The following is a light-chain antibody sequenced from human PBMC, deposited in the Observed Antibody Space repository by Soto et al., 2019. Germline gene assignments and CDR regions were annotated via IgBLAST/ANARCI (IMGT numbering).Light chain of an antibody. CDR3: STWDDRLNGPL. CDR1: SSNIGGNT. J-gene: IGLJ2*01. CDR2: SNS. Sequence: QSVLTQPPSASGTPGQRVTISCSGSSSNIGGNTVNWYQKVPGAAPKLIIFSNSQRPSGVPDRYSGSKSGTSASLAIGGLQSADEADYYCSTWDDRLNGPLFGGGTKLTVL. V-gene: IGLV1-44*01.